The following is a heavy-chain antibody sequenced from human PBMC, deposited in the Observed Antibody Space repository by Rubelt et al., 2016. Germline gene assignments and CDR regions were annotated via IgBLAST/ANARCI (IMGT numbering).Heavy chain of an antibody. CDR3: TTDVSYYYDSSGYYYVDY. V-gene: IGHV3-15*01. D-gene: IGHD3-22*01. CDR2: IKSKTDGGTT. Sequence: IKSKTDGGTTDYAAPVEGRFTISRDDSKNTLYLQMNSLKTEDTAVYYCTTDVSYYYDSSGYYYVDYWGQGTLVTVSS. J-gene: IGHJ4*02.